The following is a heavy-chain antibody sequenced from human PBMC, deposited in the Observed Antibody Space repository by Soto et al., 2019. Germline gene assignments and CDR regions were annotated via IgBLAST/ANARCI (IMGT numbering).Heavy chain of an antibody. CDR1: GFTFSSSE. J-gene: IGHJ3*01. CDR2: IHPGGQTI. CDR3: ARRGSS. V-gene: IGHV3-48*03. D-gene: IGHD2-2*01. Sequence: GGSLRLSCAASGFTFSSSEMYWVRQAPGKGLEWVSYIHPGGQTIFYADSVKGRFTISRDNAKNSLYLQMNSLRAEDTAVYYCARRGSSWGQGTMVTVSS.